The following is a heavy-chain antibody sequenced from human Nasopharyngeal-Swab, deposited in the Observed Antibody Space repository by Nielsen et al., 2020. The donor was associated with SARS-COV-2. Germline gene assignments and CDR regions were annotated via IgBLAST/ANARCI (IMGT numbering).Heavy chain of an antibody. D-gene: IGHD2-2*01. Sequence: WVRQAPGQGLEWMGWINPNSGGTNYAQKFQGWVTMTRDTSISTAYMELSRLRSDDTAVYYCARAAKGYCSSTSCYSIPEYYYYYMDVWGKGTTGTVSS. CDR2: INPNSGGT. CDR3: ARAAKGYCSSTSCYSIPEYYYYYMDV. V-gene: IGHV1-2*04. J-gene: IGHJ6*03.